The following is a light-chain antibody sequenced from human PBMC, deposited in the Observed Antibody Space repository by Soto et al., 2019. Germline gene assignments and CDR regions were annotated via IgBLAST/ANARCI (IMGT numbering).Light chain of an antibody. Sequence: EIVLTQSPATLSLSPGERATLSCRASQSVSSYLAWYQQKPGQAPTLLIYDASNRATGIPARFRGSGSGTDFTLTISSREPEDFAVYYCQQRDIWPLTFGGGTKVEIK. CDR3: QQRDIWPLT. V-gene: IGKV3-11*01. CDR2: DAS. J-gene: IGKJ4*01. CDR1: QSVSSY.